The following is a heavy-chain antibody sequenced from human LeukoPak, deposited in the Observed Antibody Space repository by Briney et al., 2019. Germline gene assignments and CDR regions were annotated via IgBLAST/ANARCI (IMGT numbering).Heavy chain of an antibody. Sequence: GESLKISCEASGFTLSSYAMSWVRQAPGKGLEWVAAISGPAGSWDYADSVKGRFTVSRDNSKNTLFLQMNNLRADDTATYYCAKKVGLVSAPLWYFDVWGQGTLVAVSS. CDR3: AKKVGLVSAPLWYFDV. CDR1: GFTLSSYA. D-gene: IGHD5/OR15-5a*01. CDR2: ISGPAGSW. J-gene: IGHJ4*02. V-gene: IGHV3-23*01.